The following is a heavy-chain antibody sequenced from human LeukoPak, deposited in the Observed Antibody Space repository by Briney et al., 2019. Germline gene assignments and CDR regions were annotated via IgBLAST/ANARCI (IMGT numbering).Heavy chain of an antibody. Sequence: GGSLRLSRAASGFTFSNYWMIWVRQAPGKGLEGVANINEDASKKYYVDSVDGRFTISRDDAKNSLYLQMNSLRAKDTAMYYCATRTYSSSPSWGQGTLVTVSS. D-gene: IGHD6-6*01. J-gene: IGHJ5*02. CDR1: GFTFSNYW. V-gene: IGHV3-7*01. CDR3: ATRTYSSSPS. CDR2: INEDASKK.